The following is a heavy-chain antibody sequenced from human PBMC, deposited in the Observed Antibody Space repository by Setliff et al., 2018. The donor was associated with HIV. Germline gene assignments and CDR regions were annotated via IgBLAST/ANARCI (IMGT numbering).Heavy chain of an antibody. V-gene: IGHV3-33*06. Sequence: PGGSLRLSCAASGFMFSSYGMHWVRQAPGKGLEWVAVIWFDGSSKYYADSVKGRFTTSRDDSKNTLYLQMNSLRAEDPAVYYCAKAPLGYCSSATCYQFDYWCQGTLVTVSS. J-gene: IGHJ4*02. CDR2: IWFDGSSK. CDR3: AKAPLGYCSSATCYQFDY. D-gene: IGHD2-2*01. CDR1: GFMFSSYG.